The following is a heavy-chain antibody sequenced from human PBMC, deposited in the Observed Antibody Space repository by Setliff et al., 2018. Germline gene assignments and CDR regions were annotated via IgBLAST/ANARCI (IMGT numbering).Heavy chain of an antibody. CDR2: INWNGGST. Sequence: RPGGSLRLSCAASGFTFDDYGTSWVRQAPGKGLEWVSTINWNGGSTGYADSVKGRFTISRDNAKNSLYLQMNSLRAEDTALYYCARAPTRRIAAAPHFDYWGQGTLVTVSS. CDR3: ARAPTRRIAAAPHFDY. CDR1: GFTFDDYG. D-gene: IGHD6-13*01. V-gene: IGHV3-20*04. J-gene: IGHJ4*02.